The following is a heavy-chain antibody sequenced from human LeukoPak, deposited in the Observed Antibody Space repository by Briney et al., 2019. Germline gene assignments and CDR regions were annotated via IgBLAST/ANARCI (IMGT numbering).Heavy chain of an antibody. CDR2: INPNSGGT. CDR1: GYTFTSYG. CDR3: ARDHCSGGSCYSEFDY. J-gene: IGHJ4*02. D-gene: IGHD2-15*01. V-gene: IGHV1-2*02. Sequence: SVKVSCKASGYTFTSYGISWVRQAPGQGLEWMGWINPNSGGTHYAQKFQGRVTMTRDTSISTAYMELSRLRSDDTAVYYCARDHCSGGSCYSEFDYWGQGTLVTVSS.